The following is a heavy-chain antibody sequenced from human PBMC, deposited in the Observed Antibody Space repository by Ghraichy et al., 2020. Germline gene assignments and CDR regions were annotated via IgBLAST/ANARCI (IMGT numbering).Heavy chain of an antibody. D-gene: IGHD3-22*01. CDR2: ISGSGGST. V-gene: IGHV3-23*01. CDR1: GFTFSSYA. Sequence: LSLTCAASGFTFSSYAMSWVRQAPGKGLEWVSAISGSGGSTYYADSVKGRFTISRDNSKNTLYLQMNSLRAEDTAVYYCTPGRNYYDSSGFPFDYWGQGTLVTVSS. J-gene: IGHJ4*02. CDR3: TPGRNYYDSSGFPFDY.